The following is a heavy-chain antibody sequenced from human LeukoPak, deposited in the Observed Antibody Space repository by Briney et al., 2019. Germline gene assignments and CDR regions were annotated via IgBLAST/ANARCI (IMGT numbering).Heavy chain of an antibody. CDR1: GFVFKNYW. Sequence: PGGSLRLSCAASGFVFKNYWMNWVRQAPGKGLEWLANINYDGSEKYHVDSVKGRFTISRDNAKNSLYLPMNSLRVDDTAVYYCAKDRGYSGSYYRLDYWGQGTLVTVSS. J-gene: IGHJ4*02. CDR2: INYDGSEK. V-gene: IGHV3-7*01. CDR3: AKDRGYSGSYYRLDY. D-gene: IGHD1-26*01.